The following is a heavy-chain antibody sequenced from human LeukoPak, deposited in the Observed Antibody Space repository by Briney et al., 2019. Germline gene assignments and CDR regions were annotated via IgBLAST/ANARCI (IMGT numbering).Heavy chain of an antibody. CDR2: INWSGGST. CDR3: AKSRWGYYDCGES. Sequence: GGSLRLSCAASGFTFNDYGMSWVRHAPGRGLEWVSGINWSGGSTAYADSVRGRFTISRDNAKNSLYLQMNSLRAEDTAVYYCAKSRWGYYDCGESWGQGTLVTVSS. V-gene: IGHV3-20*04. CDR1: GFTFNDYG. J-gene: IGHJ5*02. D-gene: IGHD3-22*01.